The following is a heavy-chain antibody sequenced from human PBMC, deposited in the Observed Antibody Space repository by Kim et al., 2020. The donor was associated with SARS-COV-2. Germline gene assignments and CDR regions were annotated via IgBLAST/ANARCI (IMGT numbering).Heavy chain of an antibody. CDR2: IRSNSERGTT. V-gene: IGHV3-15*01. J-gene: IGHJ4*02. D-gene: IGHD2-15*01. CDR3: TTGGMGGISDN. CDR1: GFTFRDAW. Sequence: GGSLRLSCAASGFTFRDAWMTWVRQAPGKGLEWVGRIRSNSERGTTEYAAPVNGRFTISRDDSENTLYLQMNSLKTEDTAVYYCTTGGMGGISDNWGQGTLVTVSS.